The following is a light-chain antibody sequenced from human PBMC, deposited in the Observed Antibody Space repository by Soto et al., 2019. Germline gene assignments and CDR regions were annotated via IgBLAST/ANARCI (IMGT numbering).Light chain of an antibody. CDR3: SSYTSSSTLV. V-gene: IGLV2-14*01. CDR1: SSDIGGYNY. Sequence: QFALTQPASVSGSPGQSITISCTGTSSDIGGYNYVSWYQQHPGKAPKLMIYEVSNRPSGVSNRFSGSKSGSTASLTISGLQAEDEADYYCSSYTSSSTLVFGTGTKLTVL. CDR2: EVS. J-gene: IGLJ1*01.